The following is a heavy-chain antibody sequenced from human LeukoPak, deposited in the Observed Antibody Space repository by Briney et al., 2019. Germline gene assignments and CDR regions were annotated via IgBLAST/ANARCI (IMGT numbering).Heavy chain of an antibody. J-gene: IGHJ6*02. V-gene: IGHV6-1*01. Sequence: SQTLSLTCAISGDSVSSNSAAWNWIRQSPSRGLEWLGRTYYRSKWYNDYSVSVKSRITINPDTSKNQFSLQLNSVTPEDTAVYYCAREIRGSSSYYYYYGMDVWGQGTTVTVSS. CDR2: TYYRSKWYN. D-gene: IGHD6-13*01. CDR3: AREIRGSSSYYYYYGMDV. CDR1: GDSVSSNSAA.